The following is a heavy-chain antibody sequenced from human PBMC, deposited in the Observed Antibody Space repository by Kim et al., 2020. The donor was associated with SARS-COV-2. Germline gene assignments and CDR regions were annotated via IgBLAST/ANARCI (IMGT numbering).Heavy chain of an antibody. CDR3: ARREVADVATMLPTPLDN. CDR1: AATISSYY. V-gene: IGHV4-59*08. CDR2: IYYSGST. D-gene: IGHD5-12*01. J-gene: IGHJ5*01. Sequence: SYTLSLTFTFPAATISSYYWSWIRQPPGKGLEWIGYIYYSGSTNYNPSLKSRVTISVDTSKNQFSLKLSSVTAADTAVYYCARREVADVATMLPTPLDN.